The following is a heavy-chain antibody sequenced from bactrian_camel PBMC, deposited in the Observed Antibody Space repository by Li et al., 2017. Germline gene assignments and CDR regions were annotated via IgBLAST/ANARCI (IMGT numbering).Heavy chain of an antibody. CDR2: SVSGGVT. V-gene: IGHV3S53*01. D-gene: IGHD3*01. CDR3: AASRFAPCTGDLDY. Sequence: QLVESGGASVQAGESLRLSCVASGHTATTRRCMAWFRQAPGKEREGVATSVSGGVTNYTDSVKGRFTISRDDAKDTLYLRMNTLKPEDTAMYYCAASRFAPCTGDLDYWGQGTQVTVS. CDR1: GHTATTRRC. J-gene: IGHJ4*01.